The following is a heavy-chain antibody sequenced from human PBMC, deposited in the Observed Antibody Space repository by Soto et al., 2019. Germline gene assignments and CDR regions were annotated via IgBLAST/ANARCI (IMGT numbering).Heavy chain of an antibody. CDR1: GYTFASYH. Sequence: ASVKVSCKASGYTFASYHIHWVRQAPGQGLEWMGIINPGNADTDYPQKLRGRVTLTRDTSTTTVYMELSSLTSDDTALYYCAREGTVGVTKMRYFEYWGQGTLFTVSS. J-gene: IGHJ4*02. CDR3: AREGTVGVTKMRYFEY. V-gene: IGHV1-46*01. CDR2: INPGNADT. D-gene: IGHD2-21*02.